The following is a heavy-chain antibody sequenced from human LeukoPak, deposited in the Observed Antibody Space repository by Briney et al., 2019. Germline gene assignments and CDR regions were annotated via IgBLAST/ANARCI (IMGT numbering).Heavy chain of an antibody. Sequence: PSETLSLTCTVSGGSISSFYWNWIRQPPGKGLEWIGYIYYTGSTSYNPALESRVTISVDTSKNQFSLRLSSVTAADTAVYYCARESYIGELDVWGQGTTVTVSS. V-gene: IGHV4-59*01. CDR1: GGSISSFY. J-gene: IGHJ6*02. CDR2: IYYTGST. CDR3: ARESYIGELDV. D-gene: IGHD3-10*01.